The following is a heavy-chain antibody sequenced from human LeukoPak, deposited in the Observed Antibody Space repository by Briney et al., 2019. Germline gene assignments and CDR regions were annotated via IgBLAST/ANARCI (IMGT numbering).Heavy chain of an antibody. V-gene: IGHV4-39*07. CDR3: ARDSAAAAGAIDY. CDR2: IYYSGST. CDR1: GGSISSSSYY. Sequence: SETLSLTCTVSGGSISSSSYYWGWIRQPPGKGLEWIGSIYYSGSTYYNPSLKSRVTISVDTSKNQFSLKLSSVTAADTAVYYCARDSAAAAGAIDYWGQGTLVTVSS. D-gene: IGHD6-13*01. J-gene: IGHJ4*02.